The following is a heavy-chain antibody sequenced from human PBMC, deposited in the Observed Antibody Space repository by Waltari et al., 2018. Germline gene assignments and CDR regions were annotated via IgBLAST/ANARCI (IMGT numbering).Heavy chain of an antibody. Sequence: QVQLPQWGAGLLKPSETLSLTCAVYGGSFSGYYWIWIRQPPGKGLEWIGEINHSGSTNYNPSLKSRVTISVDTSKNQFSLKLSSVTAADTAVYYCARALNWGIDYWGQGTLVTVSS. J-gene: IGHJ4*02. CDR3: ARALNWGIDY. CDR1: GGSFSGYY. V-gene: IGHV4-34*01. CDR2: INHSGST. D-gene: IGHD7-27*01.